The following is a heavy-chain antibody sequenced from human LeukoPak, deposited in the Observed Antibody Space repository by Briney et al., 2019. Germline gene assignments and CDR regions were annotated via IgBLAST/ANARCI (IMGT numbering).Heavy chain of an antibody. CDR3: AREGGVVVVAANNWFDP. V-gene: IGHV1-2*02. CDR2: ISPNSGGT. CDR1: GYTFTGYY. D-gene: IGHD2-15*01. Sequence: ASVKVSCKASGYTFTGYYMHWVRQAPGQGLEWMGWISPNSGGTNYAQKFQGRVTMTRDTSISTAYMELSRLRSDDTAVYYCAREGGVVVVAANNWFDPWGQGTLVTVSS. J-gene: IGHJ5*02.